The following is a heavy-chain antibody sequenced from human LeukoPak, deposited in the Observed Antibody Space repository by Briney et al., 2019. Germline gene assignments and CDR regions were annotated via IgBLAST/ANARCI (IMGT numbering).Heavy chain of an antibody. CDR3: ATDLG. D-gene: IGHD4-17*01. V-gene: IGHV3-74*01. CDR2: VDHDGSGT. CDR1: GFSFTDYW. Sequence: GGSLRLSCAASGFSFTDYWMHWVRQAPGKGLVWVSRVDHDGSGTAYADSVTGRFTISRDNAKNTVYLQMNSLRADDTAVYYCATDLGWGQGTLVTVSS. J-gene: IGHJ4*02.